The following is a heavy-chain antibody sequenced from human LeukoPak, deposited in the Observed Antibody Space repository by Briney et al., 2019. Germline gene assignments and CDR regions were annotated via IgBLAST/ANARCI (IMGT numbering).Heavy chain of an antibody. CDR2: IIPIFGTA. V-gene: IGHV1-69*01. J-gene: IGHJ3*02. CDR3: ARGLRSYYDSSGYYFPDAFDI. CDR1: GGTFSSYT. D-gene: IGHD3-22*01. Sequence: ASVKVSCKASGGTFSSYTINWVRQAPGQGLEWMGGIIPIFGTANYAQKFQGRVTITADESTSTAYMELSSLRSEDTAVYYCARGLRSYYDSSGYYFPDAFDIWGQGTMVTVSS.